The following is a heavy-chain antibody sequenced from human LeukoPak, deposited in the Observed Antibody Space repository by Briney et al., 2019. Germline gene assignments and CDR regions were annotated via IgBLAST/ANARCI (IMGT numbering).Heavy chain of an antibody. CDR1: GFTVSSNY. J-gene: IGHJ4*02. D-gene: IGHD6-13*01. Sequence: GGSLRLSCAASGFTVSSNYMSWVRQAPGKGLEWVSVIYSGGSTYYADSVKGRFTISRDNSRNTLYLQMNSLRAEDTAVYYCARYSIAAAATRFDYWGQGTLVTVSS. CDR2: IYSGGST. CDR3: ARYSIAAAATRFDY. V-gene: IGHV3-53*01.